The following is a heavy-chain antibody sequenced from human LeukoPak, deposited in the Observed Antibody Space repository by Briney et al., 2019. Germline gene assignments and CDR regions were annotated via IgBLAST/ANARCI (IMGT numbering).Heavy chain of an antibody. CDR1: GFTFSSYA. V-gene: IGHV3-23*01. D-gene: IGHD5-12*01. Sequence: GGSLRLPCTASGFTFSSYAMSWVRLAPGKGLEWVSAISGSGSNTYYTDSVKGRFTISRDNSNNALYLQMNSLRAEDTAVYYCTKEASQSYDRTWGQGTLVTVSS. J-gene: IGHJ4*02. CDR2: ISGSGSNT. CDR3: TKEASQSYDRT.